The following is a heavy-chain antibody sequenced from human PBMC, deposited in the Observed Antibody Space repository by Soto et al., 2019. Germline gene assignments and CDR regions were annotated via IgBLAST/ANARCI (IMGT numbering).Heavy chain of an antibody. CDR1: GFTFSSYW. CDR3: ASPFEGGWYSSSSGAFDI. CDR2: INSDGSST. Sequence: GGSLRLSCAASGFTFSSYWMHWVRQAPGKGLVWVSRINSDGSSTSYADSVKGRFTISRDNAKNTLYLQMNSLRAEDTAVYYCASPFEGGWYSSSSGAFDIWGQGTMVTVSS. J-gene: IGHJ3*02. D-gene: IGHD6-6*01. V-gene: IGHV3-74*01.